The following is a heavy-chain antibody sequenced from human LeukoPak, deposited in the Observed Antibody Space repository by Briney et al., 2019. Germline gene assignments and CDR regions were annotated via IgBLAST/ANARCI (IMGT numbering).Heavy chain of an antibody. Sequence: SVKVSCKASGGTFSSYAISWVRQAPGQELEWMGGIIPIFGTANYAQKFQGRVTITTDESTSTAYMELSSLRSEDTAVYYCARVYCSSTSCYTGRQYYFDYWGQGTLVTVSS. CDR3: ARVYCSSTSCYTGRQYYFDY. D-gene: IGHD2-2*02. J-gene: IGHJ4*02. CDR2: IIPIFGTA. V-gene: IGHV1-69*05. CDR1: GGTFSSYA.